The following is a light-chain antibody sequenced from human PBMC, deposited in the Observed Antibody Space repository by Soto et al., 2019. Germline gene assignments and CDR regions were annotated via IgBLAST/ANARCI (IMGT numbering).Light chain of an antibody. V-gene: IGLV2-8*01. J-gene: IGLJ2*01. CDR1: SSDVGSYNY. Sequence: QSALTQPPSASGSPGQSVTISCTGTSSDVGSYNYVYWYQQHPGKAPKLMIYEVSKWPSGVPARFSGSKSGNTASLTVSGLLAEDEAEYYYSSYAGSNNFHVVFGGGTKLTVL. CDR2: EVS. CDR3: SSYAGSNNFHVV.